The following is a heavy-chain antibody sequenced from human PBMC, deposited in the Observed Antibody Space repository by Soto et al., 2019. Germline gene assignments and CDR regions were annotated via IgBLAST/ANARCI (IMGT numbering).Heavy chain of an antibody. D-gene: IGHD6-19*01. CDR2: ISNSGTYV. V-gene: IGHV3-21*06. Sequence: PGGSLRLSCAASGFIFGTYTMNWVRQAPGKGLEWVSSISNSGTYVTYADTAKGRFTISRDNDKNPLFLQMNSLRADDTAVYYCATARAQWLEGSRADYWGQGTLVTVSS. CDR3: ATARAQWLEGSRADY. CDR1: GFIFGTYT. J-gene: IGHJ4*02.